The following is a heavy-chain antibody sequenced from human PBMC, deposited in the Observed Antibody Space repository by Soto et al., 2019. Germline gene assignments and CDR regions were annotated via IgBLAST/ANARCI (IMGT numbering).Heavy chain of an antibody. V-gene: IGHV1-69*08. D-gene: IGHD3-22*01. J-gene: IGHJ4*02. CDR1: VGTFSSYT. CDR2: IIPILGIA. Sequence: QVQLVQSGAEVQKPGSSVKVSCKASVGTFSSYTISWVRQAPGQGLEWMGRIIPILGIANYAQKFQGRVTITADKSTSTAYRELSSLRSEDTAVYYCARDPSHYYDITDYFDYWGQGTLVTVSS. CDR3: ARDPSHYYDITDYFDY.